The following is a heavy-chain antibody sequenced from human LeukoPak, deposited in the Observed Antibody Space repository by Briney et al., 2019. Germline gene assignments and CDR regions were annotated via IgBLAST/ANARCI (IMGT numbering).Heavy chain of an antibody. V-gene: IGHV1-46*01. J-gene: IGHJ6*02. D-gene: IGHD2-2*01. CDR1: GYTFTSYY. Sequence: ASVKVSCKASGYTFTSYYMHWVRQAPGQGLEWMGIINPSGGSTSYAQKFQGRVTMTRDTSTSTVYMELSSPRSEDTAVYYCARYIVVVPAAPYGMDVWGQGTTVTVSS. CDR3: ARYIVVVPAAPYGMDV. CDR2: INPSGGST.